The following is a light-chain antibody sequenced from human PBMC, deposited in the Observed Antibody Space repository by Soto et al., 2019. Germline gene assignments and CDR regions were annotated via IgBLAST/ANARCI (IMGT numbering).Light chain of an antibody. Sequence: DIQMTQSPSTLSASVGDRVTITCRASQSISSWLAWYQQKPGKAPKLLIYKASSLESGVPSRFSGSGSGTAFTLTIISLQPDDFATYYCQQYNSYSTWTFGQGTKVEIK. CDR2: KAS. J-gene: IGKJ1*01. V-gene: IGKV1-5*03. CDR3: QQYNSYSTWT. CDR1: QSISSW.